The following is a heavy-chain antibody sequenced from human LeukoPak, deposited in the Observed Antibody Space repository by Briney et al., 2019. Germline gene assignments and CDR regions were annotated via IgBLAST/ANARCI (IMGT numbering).Heavy chain of an antibody. V-gene: IGHV3-23*01. CDR3: ARDLAYYDSSGYGTFDI. CDR2: ISGSGGST. D-gene: IGHD3-22*01. CDR1: GFTFSSYA. J-gene: IGHJ3*02. Sequence: TGGSLRLSCAASGFTFSSYATSWVRQAPGKGLEWVSAISGSGGSTYYADSVKGRFTISRDNAKNSLYLQMNSLRAEDTAVYYCARDLAYYDSSGYGTFDIWGQGTMVTVSS.